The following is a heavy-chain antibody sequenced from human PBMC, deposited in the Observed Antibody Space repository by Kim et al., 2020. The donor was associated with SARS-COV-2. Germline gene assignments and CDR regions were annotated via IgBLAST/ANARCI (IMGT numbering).Heavy chain of an antibody. Sequence: KSRVTISVDTSKNQFSLKLSSVTAADTAVYYCARDYSGYDYVDYYYGMDVWGQGTTVTVSS. CDR3: ARDYSGYDYVDYYYGMDV. V-gene: IGHV4-31*02. J-gene: IGHJ6*02. D-gene: IGHD5-12*01.